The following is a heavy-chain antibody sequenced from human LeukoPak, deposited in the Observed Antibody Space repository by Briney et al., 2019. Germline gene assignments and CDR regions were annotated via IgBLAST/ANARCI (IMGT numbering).Heavy chain of an antibody. CDR1: GGSISSYY. J-gene: IGHJ4*02. CDR2: IYYSGST. V-gene: IGHV4-59*01. Sequence: SETLSLTCTVSGGSISSYYWSWIRQSPGKGLEWIGYIYYSGSTKYNPSLKSRLTISVDTSKNQFSLKLSSVTAADTAVYYCAKVGVRAQRLDYWGQGTLVTVSS. CDR3: AKVGVRAQRLDY. D-gene: IGHD1-26*01.